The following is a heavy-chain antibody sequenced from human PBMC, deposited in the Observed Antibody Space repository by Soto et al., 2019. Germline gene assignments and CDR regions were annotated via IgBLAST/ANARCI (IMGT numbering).Heavy chain of an antibody. CDR3: ARDYDFWSGYYYYYYGMDV. CDR2: INPSGGST. Sequence: ASVKVSCKASGYTFTSYYMHWVRQAPGQGLEWMGIINPSGGSTSYAQKFQGRVTMTRDTSTSTVYMELSSLRSEDTAVYYCARDYDFWSGYYYYYYGMDVWGQGTTVTVSS. J-gene: IGHJ6*02. D-gene: IGHD3-3*01. V-gene: IGHV1-46*01. CDR1: GYTFTSYY.